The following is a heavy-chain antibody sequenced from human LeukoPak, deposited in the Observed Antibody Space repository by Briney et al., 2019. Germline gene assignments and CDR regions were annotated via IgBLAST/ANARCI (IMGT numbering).Heavy chain of an antibody. CDR3: ERMYDSSGYYIPYYYYGMDV. J-gene: IGHJ6*02. Sequence: SVKVSCKASGGTFSSYAISWVRQAPGQGLEWMGGIIPIFGTANYAQKFQGRVTITADESTSTAYMELSSVRSEDTAVYYCERMYDSSGYYIPYYYYGMDVWGQGTTVTVSS. CDR2: IIPIFGTA. D-gene: IGHD3-22*01. CDR1: GGTFSSYA. V-gene: IGHV1-69*01.